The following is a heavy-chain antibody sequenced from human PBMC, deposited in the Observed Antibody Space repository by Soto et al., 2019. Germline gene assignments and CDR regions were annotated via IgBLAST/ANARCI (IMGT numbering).Heavy chain of an antibody. V-gene: IGHV4-31*03. CDR2: IYYSGST. Sequence: SETLSLTCTVSGGSIISGGYYFICIRQHPGKGLELIGYIYYSGSTYYNPSLKSRVTISVDTSKSQFSLKLSSVTAADTAVYYCARGGGSSSSLSFDYWGQGTLVTVSS. D-gene: IGHD6-6*01. CDR1: GGSIISGGYY. J-gene: IGHJ4*02. CDR3: ARGGGSSSSLSFDY.